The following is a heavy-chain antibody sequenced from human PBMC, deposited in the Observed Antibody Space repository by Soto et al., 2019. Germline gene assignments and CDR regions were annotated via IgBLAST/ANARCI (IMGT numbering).Heavy chain of an antibody. D-gene: IGHD3-10*01. V-gene: IGHV5-51*01. CDR3: ASQQYYYGSRTWAFDY. J-gene: IGHJ4*01. Sequence: PGESLKISCRGSGYNFTNYWIGWVRQMPGKGLEWMGIIYPGDSDTRYNPSFQGQVTISADKSISTAYLQWSSLRASDTAIYYCASQQYYYGSRTWAFDYWGQGTVVTVSS. CDR2: IYPGDSDT. CDR1: GYNFTNYW.